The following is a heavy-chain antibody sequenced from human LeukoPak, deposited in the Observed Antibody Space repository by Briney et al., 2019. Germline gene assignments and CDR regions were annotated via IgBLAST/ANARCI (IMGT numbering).Heavy chain of an antibody. CDR2: INPSGGSA. V-gene: IGHV1-46*01. CDR3: ARLADYDSSGYLSY. Sequence: ASVTVSCKASGYTFTRYYMHWLRQAPGQGLEWMGIINPSGGSARYAQKFQGRVTMTRDTSTSTVYMEVSSLRSEDAAVYYCARLADYDSSGYLSYWGQGTLVTVSS. J-gene: IGHJ4*02. D-gene: IGHD3-22*01. CDR1: GYTFTRYY.